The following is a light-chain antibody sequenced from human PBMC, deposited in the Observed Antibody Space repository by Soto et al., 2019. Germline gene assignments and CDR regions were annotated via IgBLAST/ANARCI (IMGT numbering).Light chain of an antibody. Sequence: EIVLTQSPGTLSLSPGERATLSCRASQSVSSSYLALYQQKPGQAPRLLIYGASSRATGLPDRFRGGGSGTDFTLTISRLGPEDFAVYYCQQYASSPLTFGPGTKVDIK. CDR3: QQYASSPLT. CDR2: GAS. V-gene: IGKV3-20*01. CDR1: QSVSSSY. J-gene: IGKJ3*01.